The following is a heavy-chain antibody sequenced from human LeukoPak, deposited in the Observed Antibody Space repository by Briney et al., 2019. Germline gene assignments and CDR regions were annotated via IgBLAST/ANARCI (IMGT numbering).Heavy chain of an antibody. CDR2: ISYDGSNK. Sequence: GGSLRPSCAASGFTFSSYAMHWVRQAPGKGLEWVAVISYDGSNKYYADSVKGRFTISRDNAKNSLYLQINSLRAEDTAVYYCARSSYSSSSSVWGQGTMVTVSS. D-gene: IGHD6-6*01. CDR3: ARSSYSSSSSV. J-gene: IGHJ3*01. CDR1: GFTFSSYA. V-gene: IGHV3-30*04.